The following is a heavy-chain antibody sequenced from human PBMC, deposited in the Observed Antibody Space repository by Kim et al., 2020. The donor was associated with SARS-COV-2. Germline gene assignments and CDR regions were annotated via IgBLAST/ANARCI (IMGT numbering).Heavy chain of an antibody. J-gene: IGHJ5*02. CDR1: GGTFSTYA. D-gene: IGHD6-13*01. CDR3: ARDPPYSSSWPKAFEP. Sequence: SVKVSCKTSGGTFSTYALSWVRQAPGQGLEWMGGIIPILGTPNYSHKFQGRVTITADESTSTAYMELSNLRSEDTAVYYCARDPPYSSSWPKAFEPWGQGTLVTVSS. V-gene: IGHV1-69*13. CDR2: IIPILGTP.